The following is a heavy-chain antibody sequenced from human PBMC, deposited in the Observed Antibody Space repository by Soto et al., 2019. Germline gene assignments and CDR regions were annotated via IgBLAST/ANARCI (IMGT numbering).Heavy chain of an antibody. V-gene: IGHV5-10-1*01. J-gene: IGHJ6*02. Sequence: GESLKISCKGSGYSFTSYWISWVRQMPGKGLEWMGRIDPSDSYTNYSPSFQGHVTISADKSISTAYLQWSSLKASDTAMYYCARQGVVYIVATIPYGMDVWGQGTTVTVSS. CDR1: GYSFTSYW. CDR3: ARQGVVYIVATIPYGMDV. CDR2: IDPSDSYT. D-gene: IGHD5-12*01.